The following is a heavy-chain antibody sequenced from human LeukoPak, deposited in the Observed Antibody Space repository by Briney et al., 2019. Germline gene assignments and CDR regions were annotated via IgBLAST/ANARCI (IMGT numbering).Heavy chain of an antibody. J-gene: IGHJ4*02. D-gene: IGHD6-19*01. V-gene: IGHV3-30-3*01. CDR3: ARSTGYSSGWFDY. Sequence: GGSLRLSCAASGFTFSSCAMHWVRQAPGKGLEWVAVISYDGSNKYYADSVKGRFTISRDNSKNTLYLQMNSLRAEDTAVYYCARSTGYSSGWFDYWGQGTLVTVSS. CDR2: ISYDGSNK. CDR1: GFTFSSCA.